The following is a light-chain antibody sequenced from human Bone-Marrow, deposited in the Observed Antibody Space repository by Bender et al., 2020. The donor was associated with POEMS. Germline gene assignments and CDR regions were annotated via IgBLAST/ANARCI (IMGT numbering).Light chain of an antibody. Sequence: VVPQPPSVSGTPGQRVTISCSGSGSNIGGYPVNWYQQLPGTAPRLLIYTNNERPSGVPDRFSGSKSGNTASLTISGLQAEDEADYYCCSYAGSSTLVFGGGTKLTVL. CDR1: GSNIGGYP. CDR3: CSYAGSSTLV. CDR2: TNN. V-gene: IGLV1-44*01. J-gene: IGLJ2*01.